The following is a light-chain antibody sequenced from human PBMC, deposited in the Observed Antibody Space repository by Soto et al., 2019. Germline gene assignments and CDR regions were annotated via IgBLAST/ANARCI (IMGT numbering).Light chain of an antibody. CDR3: QQRSNWPLT. J-gene: IGKJ4*01. Sequence: EIVLTQSPATLSLSPGERATLSCRASQSVSNSLAWYQQKPGQAPRLLIYDASNRATGIPARFSGSGSGTDFTPTISSLEPEDVAVYYCQQRSNWPLTFGGGTKVAIK. V-gene: IGKV3-11*01. CDR1: QSVSNS. CDR2: DAS.